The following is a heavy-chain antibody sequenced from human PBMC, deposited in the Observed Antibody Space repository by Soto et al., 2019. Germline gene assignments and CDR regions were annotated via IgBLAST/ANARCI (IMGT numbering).Heavy chain of an antibody. CDR2: ISRSSSTI. CDR3: ARDTLLYCSSTSCYLGGYSSSSSYYYGMDV. J-gene: IGHJ6*02. V-gene: IGHV3-48*02. Sequence: GGSLRLSCAASGFTFSSYSMNWVRQAPGKGLEWVSYISRSSSTIYYADSVKGRFTISRDNAKNSLYLQMNSLRDEDTAVYYCARDTLLYCSSTSCYLGGYSSSSSYYYGMDVWGQGTTVTVSS. D-gene: IGHD2-2*01. CDR1: GFTFSSYS.